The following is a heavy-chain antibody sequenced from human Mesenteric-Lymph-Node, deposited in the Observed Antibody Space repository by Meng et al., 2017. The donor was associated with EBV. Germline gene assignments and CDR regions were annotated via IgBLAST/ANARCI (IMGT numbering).Heavy chain of an antibody. Sequence: LPGVGPGLVTPSGPLSLTCTASGGSISSGSDYWVWIRQPPGKGLEWIGSIYYSGSAHHNPSLKSRVTISVDTSKNQFSLKLSSVTAADTAVYYCARGWTLTYCGAWGQGTLVTVSS. D-gene: IGHD2-21*01. CDR3: ARGWTLTYCGA. J-gene: IGHJ4*02. CDR1: GGSISSGSDY. CDR2: IYYSGSA. V-gene: IGHV4-39*07.